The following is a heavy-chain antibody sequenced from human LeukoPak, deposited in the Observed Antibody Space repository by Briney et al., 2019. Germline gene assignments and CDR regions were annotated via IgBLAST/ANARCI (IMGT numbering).Heavy chain of an antibody. CDR2: IYYSGGT. Sequence: SETLSLTCTVSGGSISSYYWSWIRQPPGKGLEWIGYIYYSGGTNYNPSLKSRVTVSVDTSKNQFSLRLSSVTAADTAVYYCAGQWASYFDYWGQGTLVTVSS. CDR3: AGQWASYFDY. CDR1: GGSISSYY. J-gene: IGHJ4*02. V-gene: IGHV4-59*01. D-gene: IGHD1-26*01.